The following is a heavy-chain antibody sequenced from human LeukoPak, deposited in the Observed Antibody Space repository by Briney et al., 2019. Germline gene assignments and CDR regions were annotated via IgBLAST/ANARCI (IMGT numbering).Heavy chain of an antibody. CDR3: ARRANYDILTFDY. CDR1: GGSFSGYY. Sequence: PSETLSLTCAVYGGSFSGYYWSWIRQPPGKGLEWIGYIYYSGSTKYNPSLKSRVSISVDTSKNQFSLKLSSVTAADTAMYYCARRANYDILTFDYWGQGTLVTVSS. J-gene: IGHJ4*02. V-gene: IGHV4-59*08. D-gene: IGHD3-9*01. CDR2: IYYSGST.